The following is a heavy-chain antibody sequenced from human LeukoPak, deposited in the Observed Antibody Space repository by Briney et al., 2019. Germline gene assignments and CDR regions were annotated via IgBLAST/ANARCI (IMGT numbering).Heavy chain of an antibody. D-gene: IGHD1-7*01. CDR2: IYTSGST. J-gene: IGHJ6*03. Sequence: SETLSLTCTVSGGSISSYYWSWIRQPAGKGLEWIGRIYTSGSTNYNPSLKSRVTISVDKSKNQFSLKLSSVSAADTAVYYCARDNTGTRYYYYMDVWGKGTTVTVSS. CDR3: ARDNTGTRYYYYMDV. CDR1: GGSISSYY. V-gene: IGHV4-4*07.